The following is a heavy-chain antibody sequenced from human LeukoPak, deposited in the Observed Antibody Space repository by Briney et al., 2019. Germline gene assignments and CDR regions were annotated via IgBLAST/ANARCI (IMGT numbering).Heavy chain of an antibody. CDR1: GGTLSSYA. V-gene: IGHV1-69*13. CDR3: AREAVAGPDLFGY. CDR2: IIPIFGTA. J-gene: IGHJ4*02. Sequence: SVKVSCKASGGTLSSYAISWVRQAPGQGLEWMGGIIPIFGTANYAQKFQGRVTITADESTSTAYMELSSLRSEDTAVYYCAREAVAGPDLFGYWGQGTLVTVSS. D-gene: IGHD6-19*01.